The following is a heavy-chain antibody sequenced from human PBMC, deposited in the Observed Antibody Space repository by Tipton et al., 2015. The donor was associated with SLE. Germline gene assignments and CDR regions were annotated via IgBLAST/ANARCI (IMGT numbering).Heavy chain of an antibody. Sequence: GSLRLSCAASGFTFSSYWMSWVRQAPGKGLEWVANIKQDGSEKYYVDSVKGRFTISRDNAKNSLYLQMNSLRAEDTAVYYCARLSPDYDFWSGYYFDYWGQGTLVTVSS. D-gene: IGHD3-3*01. V-gene: IGHV3-7*01. CDR2: IKQDGSEK. J-gene: IGHJ4*02. CDR3: ARLSPDYDFWSGYYFDY. CDR1: GFTFSSYW.